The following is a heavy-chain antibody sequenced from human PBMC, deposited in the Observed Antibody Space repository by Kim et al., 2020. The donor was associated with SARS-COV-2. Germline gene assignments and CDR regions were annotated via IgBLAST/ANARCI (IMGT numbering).Heavy chain of an antibody. CDR1: GFTFDDYA. V-gene: IGHV3-9*01. CDR3: TKDTRGSSWSRLLDL. J-gene: IGHJ5*02. Sequence: GGSLRLSCTASGFTFDDYAMHWVRQVPGKGLEWVSAISWNSGRIGYADSVKGRFSISRDNTKNSLYLEMSSLRPEDTAFYYCTKDTRGSSWSRLLDLWGQGTLVTVS. CDR2: ISWNSGRI. D-gene: IGHD2-15*01.